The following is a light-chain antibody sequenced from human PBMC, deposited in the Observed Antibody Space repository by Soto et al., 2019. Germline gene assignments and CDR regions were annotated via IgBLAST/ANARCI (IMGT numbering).Light chain of an antibody. CDR1: QSISSY. Sequence: DIRMSEAPASVPASVGERVTISCRASQSISSYLNWYQQKPGKSPKLLIYAAYSLQSGVTSRFSGSGSGTDFTLTTSSLQPAAFATYYCQQSYSTPRTFGPGTKVDIK. CDR2: AAY. CDR3: QQSYSTPRT. J-gene: IGKJ1*01. V-gene: IGKV1-39*01.